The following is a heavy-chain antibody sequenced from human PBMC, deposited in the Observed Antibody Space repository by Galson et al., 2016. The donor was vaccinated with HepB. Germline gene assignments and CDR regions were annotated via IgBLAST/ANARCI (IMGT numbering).Heavy chain of an antibody. D-gene: IGHD7-27*01. CDR3: ARAEANWDGGGDNYFDS. CDR2: TYYRSNWHN. CDR1: GDSVSSNSAG. Sequence: CAISGDSVSSNSAGWYWIRQTPSRGLECLGRTYYRSNWHNDYAESVKSRTTINPDTFKNQFSLQLNSVTPEDTAVYYCARAEANWDGGGDNYFDSWGQGILVTVSS. V-gene: IGHV6-1*01. J-gene: IGHJ5*01.